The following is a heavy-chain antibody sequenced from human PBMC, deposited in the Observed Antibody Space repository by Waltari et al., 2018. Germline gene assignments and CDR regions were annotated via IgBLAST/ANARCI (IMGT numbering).Heavy chain of an antibody. CDR1: GGALSSSSYY. CDR2: IYYSGST. D-gene: IGHD3-16*02. CDR3: ARHNPDYVWGSYRPYYFDY. Sequence: QLQLQESGPGLVKPSETLSLTCTVSGGALSSSSYYWGWIRQPPGKGRAWIGSIYYSGSTYSNPSLKSRVTISVDTSKNQFSLKLSSVTAADTAVYYCARHNPDYVWGSYRPYYFDYWGQGTLVTVSS. J-gene: IGHJ4*02. V-gene: IGHV4-39*01.